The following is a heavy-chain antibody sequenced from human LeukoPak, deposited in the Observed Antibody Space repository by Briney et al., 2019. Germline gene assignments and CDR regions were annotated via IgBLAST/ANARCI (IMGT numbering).Heavy chain of an antibody. Sequence: GGSLRLSCAASGFTFSSYWMSWVRQAPGKGLEWVANIKQDGSEKYYVDSVKGRFTISRDNAKNSLYLQMNSLRAEDTAVYYCARVNTYYYDFWSGSHYYYGMDVWGQGTTVTVSS. CDR3: ARVNTYYYDFWSGSHYYYGMDV. V-gene: IGHV3-7*01. D-gene: IGHD3-3*01. CDR2: IKQDGSEK. CDR1: GFTFSSYW. J-gene: IGHJ6*02.